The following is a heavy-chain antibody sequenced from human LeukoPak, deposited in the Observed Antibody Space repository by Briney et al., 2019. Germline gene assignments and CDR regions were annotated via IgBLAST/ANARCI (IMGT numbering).Heavy chain of an antibody. Sequence: GGSLRLSCAASGFAFSSYSMNWVRQAPGKGLEWVSYISSSSSTIYYADSVKGRFTISRDNAKNSLYPQMNSLRDEDTAVYYCARDEDYVDYWGQGTLVTVSS. CDR2: ISSSSSTI. CDR1: GFAFSSYS. V-gene: IGHV3-48*02. J-gene: IGHJ4*02. CDR3: ARDEDYVDY.